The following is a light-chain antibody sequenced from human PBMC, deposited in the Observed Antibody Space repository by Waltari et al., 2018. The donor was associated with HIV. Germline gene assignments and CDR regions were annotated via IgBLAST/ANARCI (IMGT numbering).Light chain of an antibody. CDR3: AAWDDSLDGFYV. Sequence: QSVLTQPPSASATPGQRVTISCSGSSSNIGTNYVFWYQQLPGTAPQLLIFRDNERASGVPDRFSGSRSGTSASLVISGLRAEDEAEYYCAAWDDSLDGFYVFGSGTRVTVL. CDR2: RDN. V-gene: IGLV1-47*01. J-gene: IGLJ1*01. CDR1: SSNIGTNY.